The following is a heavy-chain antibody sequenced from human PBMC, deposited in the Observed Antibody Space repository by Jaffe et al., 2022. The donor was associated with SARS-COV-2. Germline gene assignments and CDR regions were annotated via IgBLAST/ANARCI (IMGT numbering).Heavy chain of an antibody. V-gene: IGHV3-21*01. CDR3: TGGDTAMALSVFDI. J-gene: IGHJ3*02. CDR1: EFTFSSYT. CDR2: ITHTSAYI. D-gene: IGHD5-18*01. Sequence: EVQLVQSGGGLVKPGGSLRLSCAGSEFTFSSYTMNWVRQAPGKGLQWVSSITHTSAYIYYADSVKGRFTISRDNAKNSLFLQMDSLRAEDTAVYYCTGGDTAMALSVFDIWGQGTMVTVSS.